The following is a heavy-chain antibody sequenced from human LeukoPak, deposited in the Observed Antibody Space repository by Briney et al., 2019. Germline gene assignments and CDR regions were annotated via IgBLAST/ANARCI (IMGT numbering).Heavy chain of an antibody. D-gene: IGHD3-3*01. CDR3: ARXXGXXXGXYYWYFDL. J-gene: IGHJ2*01. Sequence: GASVKVSCKASGGTFSSYAISGARPAPGQGLEWVGGIIPNFGTANYAQKFQGRVTITADESTSTAYMELSSLRSEDTAVDYCARXXGXXXGXYYWYFDLWGRGTLVTVSS. CDR2: IIPNFGTA. CDR1: GGTFSSYA. V-gene: IGHV1-69*13.